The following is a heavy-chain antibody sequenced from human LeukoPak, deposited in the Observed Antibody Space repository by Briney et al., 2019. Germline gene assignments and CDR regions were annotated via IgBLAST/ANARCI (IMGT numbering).Heavy chain of an antibody. CDR1: GYTFTSYG. Sequence: PAASVKVSCKASGYTFTSYGISWVRQAPGQGLEWMGRIIPIFGIANYAQKFQGRVTITADKSTSTAYMELSSLRSEDTAVYYCAIGSGGDFWSGYYFDYWGQGTLVTVSS. D-gene: IGHD3-3*01. J-gene: IGHJ4*02. V-gene: IGHV1-69*04. CDR2: IIPIFGIA. CDR3: AIGSGGDFWSGYYFDY.